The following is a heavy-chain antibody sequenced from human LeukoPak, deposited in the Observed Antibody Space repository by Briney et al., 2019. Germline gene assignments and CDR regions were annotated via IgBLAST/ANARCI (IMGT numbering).Heavy chain of an antibody. CDR3: AREWTSSFDP. V-gene: IGHV3-74*01. CDR2: INRDGTIT. Sequence: GGSLRLSCAASGFTFSTYWMHWVRQGPGKGLVWVSRINRDGTITSYADSVKGRFTISRDNAENTLYLQMHTLRVEDTAVYYCAREWTSSFDPWGQGTLVTVSS. D-gene: IGHD2-2*01. J-gene: IGHJ5*02. CDR1: GFTFSTYW.